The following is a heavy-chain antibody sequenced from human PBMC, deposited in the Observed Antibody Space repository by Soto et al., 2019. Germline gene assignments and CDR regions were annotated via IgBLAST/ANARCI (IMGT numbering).Heavy chain of an antibody. CDR3: ARWWNDEEWVETMDV. D-gene: IGHD1-1*01. Sequence: QVQLVESGGAVVQPGRSLRLSCGASGFIFSEYGMHWVRQAPGKGLEWVAVIYYDGSNEHYSESVRGRFTISRDNSKNILYLEMNSLRAEDTAIYYCARWWNDEEWVETMDVWGQGTTVTVSS. V-gene: IGHV3-33*01. CDR2: IYYDGSNE. J-gene: IGHJ6*01. CDR1: GFIFSEYG.